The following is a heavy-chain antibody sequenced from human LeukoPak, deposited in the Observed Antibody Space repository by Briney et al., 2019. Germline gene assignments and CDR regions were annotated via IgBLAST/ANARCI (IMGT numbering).Heavy chain of an antibody. Sequence: GGSLRLSCAASGFTFSSYWMHWIRQAPGKGLEWVSYISSSGSTIYYADSVKGRFTISRDNAKNSLFLQMNSLRAEDTAVYYCARVLRYCSGGNCYSGGLGYMDVWGKGTTVTISS. D-gene: IGHD2-15*01. CDR2: ISSSGSTI. CDR3: ARVLRYCSGGNCYSGGLGYMDV. V-gene: IGHV3-11*01. J-gene: IGHJ6*03. CDR1: GFTFSSYW.